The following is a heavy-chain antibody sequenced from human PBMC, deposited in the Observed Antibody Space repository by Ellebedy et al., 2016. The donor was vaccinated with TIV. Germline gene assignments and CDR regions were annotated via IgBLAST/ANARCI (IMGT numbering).Heavy chain of an antibody. V-gene: IGHV4-39*01. CDR1: GGSISSSSYY. D-gene: IGHD5-24*01. CDR2: IYYSGST. CDR3: NTGWDGYNSDY. Sequence: SETLSLXXTVSGGSISSSSYYWGWIRQPPGKGLEWIGSIYYSGSTYYNPSLKSRVTISVDTSKNQFSLKLSSVTAADTAVYYCNTGWDGYNSDYWGQGTLVTVSS. J-gene: IGHJ4*02.